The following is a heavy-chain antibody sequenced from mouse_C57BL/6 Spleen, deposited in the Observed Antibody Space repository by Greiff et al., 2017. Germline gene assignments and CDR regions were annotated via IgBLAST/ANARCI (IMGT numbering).Heavy chain of an antibody. V-gene: IGHV1-55*01. CDR2: IYPGSGST. D-gene: IGHD2-12*01. CDR3: ARSEGAYSLWYFDV. J-gene: IGHJ1*03. Sequence: QVQLQQPGAELVKPGASVKMSCKASGYTFTSYWITWVKQRPGQGLEWIGDIYPGSGSTNYNEKFKSKATLTVDTSSSTAYMQLSSLTSEDSAVYYWARSEGAYSLWYFDVWGTGTTVTVSS. CDR1: GYTFTSYW.